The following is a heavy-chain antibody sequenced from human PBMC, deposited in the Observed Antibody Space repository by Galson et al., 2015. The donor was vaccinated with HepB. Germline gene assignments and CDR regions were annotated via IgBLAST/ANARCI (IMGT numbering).Heavy chain of an antibody. V-gene: IGHV3-9*01. Sequence: SLRLSCAASGFTFDAYAMHWVRQAPGKGLEWVSGINWNSGNIGYADSVKGRFTISRDNAKNSLYLQMNSLRAEDTALYYCTKGYSSSWKWHFDYWGQGTLVTVSS. CDR2: INWNSGNI. CDR3: TKGYSSSWKWHFDY. CDR1: GFTFDAYA. J-gene: IGHJ4*02. D-gene: IGHD6-13*01.